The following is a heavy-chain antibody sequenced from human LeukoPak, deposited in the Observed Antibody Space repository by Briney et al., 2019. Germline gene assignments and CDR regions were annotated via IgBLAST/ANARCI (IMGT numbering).Heavy chain of an antibody. V-gene: IGHV1-18*01. Sequence: ACLRVSCEPSGYALTRHGMSWVPPAPGQGRECMAWISGYNGKTTNAQTLQGRITMTTDTPTTTVYIELRSLRSDATPLNYCPREVSGSPRLFDISGQGTTVTVSS. CDR2: ISGYNGKT. CDR3: PREVSGSPRLFDI. CDR1: GYALTRHG. D-gene: IGHD1-26*01. J-gene: IGHJ3*02.